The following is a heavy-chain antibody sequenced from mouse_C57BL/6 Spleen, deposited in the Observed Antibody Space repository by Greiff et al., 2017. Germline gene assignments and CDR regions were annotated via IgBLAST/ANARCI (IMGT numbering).Heavy chain of an antibody. Sequence: EVQLVESGPGLVKPSQSLSLTCSVTGYSITSGYYWNWIRQFPGNKLEWMGYISYDGSNNYNPSLKNRISITRDTSKNQFFLKLNSVTTEDTATYYCARDDGNPWFAYWGQGTLVTVSA. CDR3: ARDDGNPWFAY. D-gene: IGHD2-1*01. CDR1: GYSITSGYY. CDR2: ISYDGSN. J-gene: IGHJ3*01. V-gene: IGHV3-6*01.